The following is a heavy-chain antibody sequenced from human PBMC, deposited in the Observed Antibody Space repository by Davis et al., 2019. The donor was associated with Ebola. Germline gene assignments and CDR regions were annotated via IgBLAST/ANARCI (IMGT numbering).Heavy chain of an antibody. CDR1: GGSISSYY. CDR2: IYYSGST. CDR3: ARGGIAAAAQRGVYYYYYGMDV. D-gene: IGHD6-13*01. Sequence: MPSETLSLTCTVSGGSISSYYWSWIRQPPGKGLEWIGYIYYSGSTNYNPSLKSRVTISVDTSKNQFSLKLSSVTAADTAVYYCARGGIAAAAQRGVYYYYYGMDVWGQGTTVTVSS. V-gene: IGHV4-59*01. J-gene: IGHJ6*02.